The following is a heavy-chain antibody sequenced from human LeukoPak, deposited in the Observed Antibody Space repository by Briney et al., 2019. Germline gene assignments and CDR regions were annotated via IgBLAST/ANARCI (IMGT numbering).Heavy chain of an antibody. J-gene: IGHJ4*02. CDR3: ARDVGYSYGPGPYYYDSSGYPPAAY. CDR1: GYTFTSYG. V-gene: IGHV1-18*01. CDR2: ISAYNGNT. D-gene: IGHD3-22*01. Sequence: ASVKVSCKASGYTFTSYGISWVRQAPGQGLEWMGWISAYNGNTNYAQKLQGRVTMTTDTSTSTAYMELRSLRSDDTAVYYCARDVGYSYGPGPYYYDSSGYPPAAYWGQGTLVTVSS.